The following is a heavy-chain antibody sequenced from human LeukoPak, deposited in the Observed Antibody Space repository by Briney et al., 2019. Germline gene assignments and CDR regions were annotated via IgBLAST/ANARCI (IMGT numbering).Heavy chain of an antibody. CDR2: INLNSGGT. D-gene: IGHD4-17*01. J-gene: IGHJ4*02. CDR1: GYTFTGYY. CDR3: ARDRVTTNTPYLDY. V-gene: IGHV1-2*02. Sequence: EASVKVSCKASGYTFTGYYMHWVRQAPGQGLEWMGWINLNSGGTNYAQNFQGRVTMTRDTSISTAYMELSRLRSDDTAVCYCARDRVTTNTPYLDYWGQGTLVTVSS.